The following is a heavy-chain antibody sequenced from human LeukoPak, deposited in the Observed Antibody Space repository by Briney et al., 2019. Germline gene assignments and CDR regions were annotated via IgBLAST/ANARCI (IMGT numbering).Heavy chain of an antibody. V-gene: IGHV3-74*03. D-gene: IGHD5-12*01. CDR3: APQQVYSPYNWFDP. CDR2: IHPDGSIT. CDR1: RFTISKYW. J-gene: IGHJ5*02. Sequence: QPGGSLRLSCVGSRFTISKYWMHWVRQAPGTGLVWVSRIHPDGSITTYADSVKGRFTISRDNAENTLYLQMNSLRAEDTGVYYCAPQQVYSPYNWFDPWGQGTLVTVSS.